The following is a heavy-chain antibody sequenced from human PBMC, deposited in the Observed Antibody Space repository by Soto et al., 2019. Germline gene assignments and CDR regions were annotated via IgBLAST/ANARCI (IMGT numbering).Heavy chain of an antibody. CDR1: GFTVSSNY. CDR2: IYSGGST. J-gene: IGHJ4*02. Sequence: EVQLVESGGGLVQPGGSLRLSCAASGFTVSSNYMSWVRQAPGKGLKWVSVIYSGGSTYYADSVKGRFTIARDNSKNTLYLQMNSLRAEDTAVYYCARERGPSSGWPFDYWGQGTLVTVSS. D-gene: IGHD6-19*01. V-gene: IGHV3-66*01. CDR3: ARERGPSSGWPFDY.